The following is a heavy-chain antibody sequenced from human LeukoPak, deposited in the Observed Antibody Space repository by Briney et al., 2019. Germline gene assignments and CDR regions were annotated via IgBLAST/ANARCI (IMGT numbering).Heavy chain of an antibody. Sequence: PGGSLRLSCAASGFAFSNYNMNWVRQAPGKGLEWVSSCSSSSSYIYYADSVEGRFTISRDNAKNSLYLQMNSLRAEDTAVYYCATGSSWYFEYWGQGNLVTVSS. V-gene: IGHV3-21*01. J-gene: IGHJ4*02. CDR3: ATGSSWYFEY. CDR2: CSSSSSYI. D-gene: IGHD6-13*01. CDR1: GFAFSNYN.